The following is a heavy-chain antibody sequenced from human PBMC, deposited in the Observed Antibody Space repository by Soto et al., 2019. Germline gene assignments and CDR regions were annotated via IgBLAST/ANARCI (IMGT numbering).Heavy chain of an antibody. Sequence: QVQLVQSGAEVKKAGASVKISCQASGYPFTSHAIYWVRQAPGQRPEWMGWINPANGNTKYSPKFQGRVTSTRDTSASTAYMELLTLTSEDTGLYSCAREGKPLFRELVGWFDPWGQGTLLTVSS. CDR2: INPANGNT. V-gene: IGHV1-3*01. J-gene: IGHJ5*02. D-gene: IGHD1-7*01. CDR3: AREGKPLFRELVGWFDP. CDR1: GYPFTSHA.